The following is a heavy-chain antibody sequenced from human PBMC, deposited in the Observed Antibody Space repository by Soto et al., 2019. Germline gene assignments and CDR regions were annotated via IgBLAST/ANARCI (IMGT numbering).Heavy chain of an antibody. J-gene: IGHJ4*02. CDR2: ISGSGGST. V-gene: IGHV3-23*01. CDR1: GFTFVSYA. D-gene: IGHD3-22*01. CDR3: AKSGPNDYDSSGYYYFDY. Sequence: WGSLSLSCAASGFTFVSYAISFFGHAAWKWREWVSAISGSGGSTYYADSVKGRFTISRDNSKNTLYLQMNSLRAEDTAVYYCAKSGPNDYDSSGYYYFDYWGQGTLVTVSS.